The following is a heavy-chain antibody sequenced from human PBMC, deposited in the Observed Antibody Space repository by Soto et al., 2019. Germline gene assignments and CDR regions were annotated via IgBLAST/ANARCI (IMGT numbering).Heavy chain of an antibody. CDR2: IWHDGGNK. V-gene: IGHV3-33*01. CDR3: ARDGDVNTGFGKDY. D-gene: IGHD3-16*01. CDR1: GFTFSSYG. J-gene: IGHJ4*02. Sequence: QVQLVESGGGVVQPGRSLRLSCAASGFTFSSYGMHWVRQAPGKGLEWVAFIWHDGGNKFYAESVKGRFTISRDNSKNTLYLQMTSLSAEDTAMYYCARDGDVNTGFGKDYWGREPWSPSPQ.